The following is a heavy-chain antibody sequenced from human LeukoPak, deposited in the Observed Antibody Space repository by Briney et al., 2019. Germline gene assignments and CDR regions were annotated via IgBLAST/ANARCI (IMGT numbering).Heavy chain of an antibody. CDR1: GGSISSYY. Sequence: SETLSLTCTVSGGSISSYYWSWIRQPPGKGLEWIGNIHYRGGTNYTPSFKSRVTMSVDTSKTQFSLRLTSVTAADTAMYFCARLKLHYYGSGSYAFDVWGQGKMVAVSS. D-gene: IGHD3-10*01. J-gene: IGHJ3*01. CDR3: ARLKLHYYGSGSYAFDV. V-gene: IGHV4-59*08. CDR2: IHYRGGT.